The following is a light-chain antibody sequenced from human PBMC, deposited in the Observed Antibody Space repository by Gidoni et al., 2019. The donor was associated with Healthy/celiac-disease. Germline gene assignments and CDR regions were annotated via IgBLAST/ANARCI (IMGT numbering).Light chain of an antibody. CDR2: EVS. CDR3: SSYTTTTTLVV. J-gene: IGLJ2*01. Sequence: QSALTQPASVSGSPGQSITIFFPGTSSDVGGYNYVSWYQQHPGKVPKLMIYEVSNRPSGISTRISGSKSGNTASLTISGLQAEDEADYYCSSYTTTTTLVVFGGGTKLTVL. CDR1: SSDVGGYNY. V-gene: IGLV2-14*01.